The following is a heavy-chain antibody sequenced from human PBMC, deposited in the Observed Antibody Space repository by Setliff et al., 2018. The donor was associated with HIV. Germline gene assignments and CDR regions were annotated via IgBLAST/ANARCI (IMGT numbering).Heavy chain of an antibody. D-gene: IGHD3-3*01. J-gene: IGHJ5*02. CDR1: GFSIGRYG. Sequence: PGGSLRLSCTASGFSIGRYGMHWVRQAPGKGLEWVALIWYDGSNRYYADSVKGRFTISRDNSGNTLSLQMNSLRAEDTAVYYCVRVVTIFSTGPHFDPWGQGTLVTVSS. V-gene: IGHV3-33*01. CDR3: VRVVTIFSTGPHFDP. CDR2: IWYDGSNR.